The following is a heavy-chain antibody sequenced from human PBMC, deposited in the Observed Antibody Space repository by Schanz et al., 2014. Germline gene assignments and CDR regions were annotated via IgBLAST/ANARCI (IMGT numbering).Heavy chain of an antibody. D-gene: IGHD1-26*01. CDR3: KWELHVYYGMDV. CDR1: GFTFSSYW. CDR2: IKSNTDGGTT. V-gene: IGHV3-15*01. J-gene: IGHJ6*02. Sequence: EVQLVESGGGLVQPGGSLRLSCAASGFTFSSYWMSWVRQAPGKGLEWVGRIKSNTDGGTTDYATPVKGRFTISRDDSKNTMYLQMNSLKTEDTAVYYCKWELHVYYGMDVWGQGTAVTVSS.